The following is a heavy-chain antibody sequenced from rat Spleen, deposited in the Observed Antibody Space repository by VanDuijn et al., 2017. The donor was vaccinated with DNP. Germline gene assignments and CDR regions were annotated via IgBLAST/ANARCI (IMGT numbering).Heavy chain of an antibody. J-gene: IGHJ3*01. V-gene: IGHV5-20*01. CDR2: ITNGGGTT. CDR1: GFTFSDYY. CDR3: IRDTAY. Sequence: EVQLVESDGGLVQPGGSLKLSCAASGFTFSDYYMAWVRQAPTKGLEWVASITNGGGTTYYRDSVKGRFTISRDNGKSTLYLQMDSLRSEDTATYYCIRDTAYWGQGTLVTVSS.